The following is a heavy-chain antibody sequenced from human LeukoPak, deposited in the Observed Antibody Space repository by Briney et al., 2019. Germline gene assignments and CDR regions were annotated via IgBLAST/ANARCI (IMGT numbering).Heavy chain of an antibody. J-gene: IGHJ3*02. Sequence: GGSLRLSCAASGFTFSNYGMNWVRQAPGKGPEWVSSISTSSSYTFYADSVRGRFTISRDNAKNSLYLQMNSLTAEDTAVYYCAKCLLLYSGSYFEGHAFDIWGQGTMVTVSS. CDR2: ISTSSSYT. V-gene: IGHV3-21*01. CDR3: AKCLLLYSGSYFEGHAFDI. D-gene: IGHD1-26*01. CDR1: GFTFSNYG.